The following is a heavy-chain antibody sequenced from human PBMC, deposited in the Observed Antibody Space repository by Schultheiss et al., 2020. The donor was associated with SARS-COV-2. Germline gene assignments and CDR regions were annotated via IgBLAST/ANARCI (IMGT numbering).Heavy chain of an antibody. CDR1: GGSISSSSYY. J-gene: IGHJ4*02. CDR3: ARHSFEYDYGDLAFDY. V-gene: IGHV4-39*01. D-gene: IGHD4-17*01. Sequence: SETLSLTCTVSGGSISSSSYYWGWIRQPPGKGLEWIGSIYYSGSTYYNPSLKSRVTISVDTSKNQFSLKLSSVTAADTAVYYCARHSFEYDYGDLAFDYWGQGTLVTVSS. CDR2: IYYSGST.